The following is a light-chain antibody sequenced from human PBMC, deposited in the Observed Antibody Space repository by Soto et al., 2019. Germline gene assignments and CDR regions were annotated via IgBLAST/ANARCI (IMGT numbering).Light chain of an antibody. CDR3: HQYNKWPSFT. CDR1: QSVSNN. J-gene: IGKJ3*01. Sequence: EIVMTQSPGTLSVSPGERATLLCRASQSVSNNLAWYQQKPGQAPRLLIYDASTRATGIPARFSGSGSGTACTLTIISLQSEGYAVYYCHQYNKWPSFTFGPGTQVDIK. V-gene: IGKV3-15*01. CDR2: DAS.